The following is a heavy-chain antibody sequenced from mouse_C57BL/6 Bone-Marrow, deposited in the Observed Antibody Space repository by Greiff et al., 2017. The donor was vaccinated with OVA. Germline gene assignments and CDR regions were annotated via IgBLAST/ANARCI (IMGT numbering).Heavy chain of an antibody. V-gene: IGHV1-85*01. J-gene: IGHJ1*03. CDR1: GYTFTSYD. CDR2: IYPSDGST. D-gene: IGHD1-1*01. CDR3: AREFITTVVDYWYFDV. Sequence: QVHVKQSGPELVKPGASVKLSCKASGYTFTSYDINWVKQRPGQGLEWIGWIYPSDGSTKYNEKFKGKATLTVDTSSSTAYMELHSLTSEDSAVYFCAREFITTVVDYWYFDVWGTGTTVTVSS.